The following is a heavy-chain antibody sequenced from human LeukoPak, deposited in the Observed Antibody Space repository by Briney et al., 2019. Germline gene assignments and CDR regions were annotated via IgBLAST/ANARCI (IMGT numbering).Heavy chain of an antibody. J-gene: IGHJ4*02. Sequence: GGSLRLSCAASGFTFSSHAVHWVRQAPGKGLEWVAFISHDGNIKYYADSVKGRFTISRDNSKNTLSLQMNSLRSEDTAMYYCARRGGVPAAIDYFDYWGQGTLVTVSP. V-gene: IGHV3-30-3*01. CDR3: ARRGGVPAAIDYFDY. CDR1: GFTFSSHA. D-gene: IGHD2-2*02. CDR2: ISHDGNIK.